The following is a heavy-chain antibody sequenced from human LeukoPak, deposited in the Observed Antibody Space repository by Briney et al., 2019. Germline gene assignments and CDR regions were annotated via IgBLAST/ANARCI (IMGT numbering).Heavy chain of an antibody. CDR3: AIRSGYYALFDY. CDR1: GYSFTSFW. CDR2: IDPSDSYT. D-gene: IGHD3-22*01. Sequence: GESLKISCKGSGYSFTSFWISWVRQMPGKGLEWMGRIDPSDSYTNYSPSFQGHVTISADKSISTAYLPWSSLKASDTAMYYCAIRSGYYALFDYWGQGTLVTVSS. V-gene: IGHV5-10-1*01. J-gene: IGHJ4*02.